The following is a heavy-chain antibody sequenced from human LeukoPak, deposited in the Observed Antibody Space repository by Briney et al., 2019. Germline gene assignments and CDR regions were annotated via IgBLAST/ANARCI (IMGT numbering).Heavy chain of an antibody. J-gene: IGHJ4*02. CDR2: IIGSGRNT. CDR3: AKEIGSSTFFDY. CDR1: GFTFSSYA. Sequence: GGSLRLSCAASGFTFSSYAMSWVRQAPGKGLEWVSHIIGSGRNTYYADSVKGRFTVSRDNSKSTMYLQMNSLRADDTAVYYCAKEIGSSTFFDYWGQGTRVTVSS. D-gene: IGHD6-19*01. V-gene: IGHV3-23*01.